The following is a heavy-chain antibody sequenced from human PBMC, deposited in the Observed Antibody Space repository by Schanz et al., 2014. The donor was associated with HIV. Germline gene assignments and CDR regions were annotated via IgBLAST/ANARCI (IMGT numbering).Heavy chain of an antibody. CDR2: MSYDGIRK. CDR3: ARQGLRFSFWLDY. V-gene: IGHV3-30*03. CDR1: GFTFDNYG. J-gene: IGHJ4*02. Sequence: QVQLVESGGGVVQPGRSLRLSCVASGFTFDNYGMHWVRQAPGKGLEWVAVMSYDGIRKNYADSVKGRFTISRDNSKNTLNLQMKSLRAEDTAVYYCARQGLRFSFWLDYWGQGTPVTVS. D-gene: IGHD4-17*01.